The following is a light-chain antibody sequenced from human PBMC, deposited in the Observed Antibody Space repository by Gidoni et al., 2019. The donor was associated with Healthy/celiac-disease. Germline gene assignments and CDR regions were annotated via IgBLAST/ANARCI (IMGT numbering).Light chain of an antibody. Sequence: DIQLTHSPPSLSASVGDRLTTTCRASQSISSYFLLYQQKPGKAPKLLIYAASSLQSGCRSRFSGSGSGTDFTLTISSLQPEDFATYYCQQSYSTPSITFGHGTRLEIK. CDR1: QSISSY. CDR3: QQSYSTPSIT. CDR2: AAS. V-gene: IGKV1-39*01. J-gene: IGKJ5*01.